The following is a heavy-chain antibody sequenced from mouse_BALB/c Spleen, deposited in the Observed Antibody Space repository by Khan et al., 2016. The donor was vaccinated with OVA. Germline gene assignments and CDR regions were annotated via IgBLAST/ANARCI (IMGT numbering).Heavy chain of an antibody. CDR1: GFSLTSYG. CDR3: ARLEDI. V-gene: IGHV2-9*02. Sequence: QVQLKESGPGLVAPSQSLSITCTVSGFSLTSYGVHWVRQPPGKGLAWLGVIWAGGSTHYNSALMSRLSLSQDNSKSQVFLKMSSLQTEDTAMYYCARLEDIWGQGTTLTVSS. J-gene: IGHJ2*01. D-gene: IGHD1-3*01. CDR2: IWAGGST.